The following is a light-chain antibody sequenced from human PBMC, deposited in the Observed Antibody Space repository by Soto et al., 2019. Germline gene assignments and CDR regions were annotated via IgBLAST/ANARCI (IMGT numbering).Light chain of an antibody. V-gene: IGKV3-20*01. Sequence: IVLKQSPATLSLSPGERATPSCRATQTLSRSWLAWYRHKPGQAPRLPVSGASRRASGIPDRFSGGGAGTDFTLTIGRLEPGDSALYYCQQYDRPPITFGQGTRLEIK. CDR1: QTLSRSW. CDR3: QQYDRPPIT. CDR2: GAS. J-gene: IGKJ5*01.